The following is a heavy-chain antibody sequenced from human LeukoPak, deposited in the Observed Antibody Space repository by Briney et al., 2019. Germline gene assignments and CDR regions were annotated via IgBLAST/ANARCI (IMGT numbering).Heavy chain of an antibody. V-gene: IGHV1-69*04. CDR1: GGTFSSYA. J-gene: IGHJ5*02. Sequence: SVKVSCKASGGTFSSYAISWVRQAHGQGLEWMGRIIPILGIANYAQKFQGRVTITADKSTSTAYMELSSLRSEDTAVYYCARDIVGATTTWFDPWGQGTLVTVSS. D-gene: IGHD1-26*01. CDR2: IIPILGIA. CDR3: ARDIVGATTTWFDP.